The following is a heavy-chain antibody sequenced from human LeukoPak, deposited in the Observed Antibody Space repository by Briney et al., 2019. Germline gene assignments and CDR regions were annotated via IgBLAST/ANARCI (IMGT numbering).Heavy chain of an antibody. CDR3: AKDKGSRSFDY. CDR2: ISWNSGSI. CDR1: GFTFDDYA. V-gene: IGHV3-9*01. Sequence: GGSLRLSCAASGFTFDDYAMHWVRQAPGKGLEWVSGISWNSGSIGYADSVKGRFTISRDNAKNSLYLQMNSLRAEDTALYYCAKDKGSRSFDYRGQGTLVTVSS. J-gene: IGHJ4*02.